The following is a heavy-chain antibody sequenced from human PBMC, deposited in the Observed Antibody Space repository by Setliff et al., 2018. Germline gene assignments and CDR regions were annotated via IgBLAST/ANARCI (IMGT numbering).Heavy chain of an antibody. Sequence: TSETLSLTCTVSGYSISSGYYWGWIRQPPGKGLEWVANIKQDGSEKYYADSVKGRFTISRDNAKNSLYLQMNSLRAEDMALDYCAKSTRGSLYAFDIWGQGTMVTVSS. CDR2: IKQDGSEK. CDR3: AKSTRGSLYAFDI. D-gene: IGHD3-10*01. CDR1: GYSISSGYY. J-gene: IGHJ3*02. V-gene: IGHV3-7*03.